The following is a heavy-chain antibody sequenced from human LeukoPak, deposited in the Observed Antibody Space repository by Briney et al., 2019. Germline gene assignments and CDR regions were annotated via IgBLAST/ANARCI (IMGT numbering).Heavy chain of an antibody. D-gene: IGHD4-23*01. V-gene: IGHV4-61*02. CDR1: GGSISSGSYY. Sequence: PSETLSLTCTVSGGSISSGSYYWSWIRQPPGKGLEWIGRIYTSGSTNYNPSLKSRVTISVDTSKNQFSLKLSSVTAADTAVYYCARARDGGNSLEYWGQGTLVTVSS. J-gene: IGHJ4*02. CDR3: ARARDGGNSLEY. CDR2: IYTSGST.